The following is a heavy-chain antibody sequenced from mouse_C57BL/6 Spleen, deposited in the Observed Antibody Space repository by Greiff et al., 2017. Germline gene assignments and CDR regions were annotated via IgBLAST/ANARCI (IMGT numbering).Heavy chain of an antibody. CDR3: ARGNYGSYYYAMDY. J-gene: IGHJ4*01. V-gene: IGHV1-63*01. CDR1: GYTFTNYW. CDR2: IYPGGGYT. Sequence: QVQLKESGAELVRPGTSVKMSCKASGYTFTNYWIGWAKQRPGHGLEWIGDIYPGGGYTNYNEKFKGKATLTADKSSSTAYMQFSSLTSEDSAIYYCARGNYGSYYYAMDYWGQGTSVTVSS. D-gene: IGHD1-1*01.